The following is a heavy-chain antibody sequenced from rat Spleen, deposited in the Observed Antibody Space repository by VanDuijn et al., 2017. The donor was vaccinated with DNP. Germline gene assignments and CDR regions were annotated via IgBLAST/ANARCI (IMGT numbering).Heavy chain of an antibody. CDR2: ISPGCSII. CDR3: ATGATEGFPY. CDR1: GFTFSDYN. V-gene: IGHV5S10*01. J-gene: IGHJ3*01. Sequence: EVQLVESGGGLVQPGRSLKLSCAASGFTFSDYNMAWVRKAPKKGLEWVATISPGCSIIYYRDSVKGRFTISRDNAKSTLYLQIDSLRSEDTATYFCATGATEGFPYWGQGTLVSVSS. D-gene: IGHD1-11*01.